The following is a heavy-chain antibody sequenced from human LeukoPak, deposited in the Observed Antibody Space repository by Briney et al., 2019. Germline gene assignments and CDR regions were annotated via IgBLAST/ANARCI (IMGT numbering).Heavy chain of an antibody. CDR2: IYYSGST. J-gene: IGHJ4*02. D-gene: IGHD3-10*01. CDR1: GGSISSYY. Sequence: SETLSLTCTVSGGSISSYYWSWIRQPPGKGLEWIGYIYYSGSTNYNPSLKSRVTISVDTSKNQFSLKLSSVTAADTAVYYCARATYGSGSYYNWGQGTLVTVSS. CDR3: ARATYGSGSYYN. V-gene: IGHV4-59*01.